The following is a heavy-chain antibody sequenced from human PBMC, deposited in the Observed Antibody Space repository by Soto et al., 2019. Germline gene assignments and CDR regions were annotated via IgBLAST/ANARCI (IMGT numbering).Heavy chain of an antibody. CDR1: GGTFSSYA. Sequence: SVKVSCKASGGTFSSYAISWVRQAPGQGLEWMGGIIPIFGTANYAQKFQGRVTITADESTSTAYMELSSLRSEDTAVYYCARGLNDYGDYSWFDPWGQGTLVTVSS. CDR2: IIPIFGTA. D-gene: IGHD4-17*01. CDR3: ARGLNDYGDYSWFDP. V-gene: IGHV1-69*13. J-gene: IGHJ5*02.